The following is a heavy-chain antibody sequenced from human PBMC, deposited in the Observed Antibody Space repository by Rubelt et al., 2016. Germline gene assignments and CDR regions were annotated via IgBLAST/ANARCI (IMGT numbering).Heavy chain of an antibody. Sequence: QVQLQESGPGLVKPSETLSLTCTVSGASIRNNHWSWIRQPPGKGLEWIGSFSYSGSTYYNPSLKSRATISVDTSKNQFCLKLSSVTAADTAVFYWSASAPTLFPLVSCENSPADTSSVVVXCLAQDVW. CDR1: GASIRNNH. J-gene: IGHJ6*01. V-gene: IGHV4-59*01. D-gene: IGHD6-25*01. CDR2: FSYSGST. CDR3: SASAPTLFPLVSCENSPADTSSVVVXCLAQDV.